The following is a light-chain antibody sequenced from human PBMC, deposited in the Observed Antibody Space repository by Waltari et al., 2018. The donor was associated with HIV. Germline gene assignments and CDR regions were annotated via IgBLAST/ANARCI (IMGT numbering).Light chain of an antibody. CDR1: KWGDKY. CDR3: QAWDSSTDVV. Sequence: SYELTQPPSVSVSPGQTARITCSGDKWGDKYACWYQQKPGQSPVLVIYQDNKRPSGIPERFSGSNSGNTATLTISGTQAMDEADYYCQAWDSSTDVVFGGGTKLTVL. J-gene: IGLJ2*01. V-gene: IGLV3-1*01. CDR2: QDN.